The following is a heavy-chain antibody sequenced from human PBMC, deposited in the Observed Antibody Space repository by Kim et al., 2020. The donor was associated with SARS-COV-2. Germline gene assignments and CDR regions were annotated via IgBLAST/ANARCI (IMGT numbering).Heavy chain of an antibody. CDR2: ISSSGSTI. CDR1: GFTFSSYE. V-gene: IGHV3-48*03. CDR3: ARGRLILTGYYVGSHNWFDP. J-gene: IGHJ5*02. Sequence: GGSLRLSCAASGFTFSSYEMNWVRQAPGKGLEWVSYISSSGSTIYYADSVKGRFTISRDNAKNSLYLQMNSLRAEDTAVYYCARGRLILTGYYVGSHNWFDPWGQGTLVTVSS. D-gene: IGHD3-9*01.